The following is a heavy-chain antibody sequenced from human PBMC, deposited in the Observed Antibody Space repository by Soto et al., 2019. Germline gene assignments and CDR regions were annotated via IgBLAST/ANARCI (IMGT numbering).Heavy chain of an antibody. CDR3: ARDGGKYDGYDEGGFPRGYYYGMDV. CDR1: GYTFTGYY. V-gene: IGHV1-2*04. J-gene: IGHJ6*02. CDR2: INPNSGGT. Sequence: ASVKVSCKASGYTFTGYYMHWVRQAPGQGLEWMGWINPNSGGTNYAQKFQGWVTMTRDTSISTAYMELSRLRSDDTAVYYCARDGGKYDGYDEGGFPRGYYYGMDVWGQGTTVTVSS. D-gene: IGHD5-12*01.